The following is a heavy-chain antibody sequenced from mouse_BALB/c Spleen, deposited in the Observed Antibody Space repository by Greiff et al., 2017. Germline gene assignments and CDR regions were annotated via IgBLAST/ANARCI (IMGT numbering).Heavy chain of an antibody. CDR1: GFSLTSYG. CDR3: AKNFNSLLRLNYYAMDY. Sequence: VQGVESGPSLVQPSQSLSITCTVSGFSLTSYGVHWVRQSPGKGLEWLGVIWRGGSTDYNAAFMSRLSITKDNSKSQVFFKMNSLQADDTAIYYCAKNFNSLLRLNYYAMDYWVKEPQSPSPQ. V-gene: IGHV2-5-1*01. D-gene: IGHD1-2*01. CDR2: IWRGGST. J-gene: IGHJ4*01.